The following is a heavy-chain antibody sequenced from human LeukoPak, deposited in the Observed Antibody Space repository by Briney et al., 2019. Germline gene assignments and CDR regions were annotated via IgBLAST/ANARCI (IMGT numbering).Heavy chain of an antibody. CDR3: ARGDPIYDFWSGGDY. Sequence: GGTLRLSCAASGFIFRNYGMNWVRQPPGKGLEWVSGVSPNGETAYYADSVKGRFTISRDNARNLLSLQMNSLRAEDTAVYYCARGDPIYDFWSGGDYWGQGSLVTVSS. CDR2: VSPNGETA. J-gene: IGHJ4*02. V-gene: IGHV3-23*01. D-gene: IGHD3-3*01. CDR1: GFIFRNYG.